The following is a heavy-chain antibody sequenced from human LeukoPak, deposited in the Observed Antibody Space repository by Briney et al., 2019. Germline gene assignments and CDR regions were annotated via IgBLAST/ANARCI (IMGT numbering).Heavy chain of an antibody. D-gene: IGHD1-26*01. J-gene: IGHJ4*02. CDR3: ARRYGKYSGSFYAFDY. Sequence: SETLSLTCAVYGGSFSGYYWSWIRQPPGKGLEWIGEINHSGSTNYNPSLKSRVTISVDTSKNQFSLKLSSVTAADTAVYYCARRYGKYSGSFYAFDYWGQGTLVTVSS. CDR2: INHSGST. V-gene: IGHV4-34*01. CDR1: GGSFSGYY.